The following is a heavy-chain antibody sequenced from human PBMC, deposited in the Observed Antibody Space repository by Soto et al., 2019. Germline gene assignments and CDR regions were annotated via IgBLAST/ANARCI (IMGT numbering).Heavy chain of an antibody. Sequence: PSETLSLTCTVSGGSISSGGYYWSWIHQHPGKGLEWIGYIYYSGSTYYNPSLKSRVTISVDTSKNQFSLKLSSVTAADTAVYYCARDRITMLYGMDVWGQGTTVTAP. V-gene: IGHV4-31*03. D-gene: IGHD3-3*01. CDR1: GGSISSGGYY. CDR3: ARDRITMLYGMDV. J-gene: IGHJ6*02. CDR2: IYYSGST.